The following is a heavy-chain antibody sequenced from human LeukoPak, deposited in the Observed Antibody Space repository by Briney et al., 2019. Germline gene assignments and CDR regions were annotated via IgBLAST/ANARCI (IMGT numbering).Heavy chain of an antibody. D-gene: IGHD3-3*01. CDR2: MNPNSGNT. J-gene: IGHJ4*02. Sequence: ASVKVSCKASGYTFTSYDINWVRQATGQGLEWMGWMNPNSGNTGYAQKFQGRVTMTRNTSISTAYMELSSLRSEDTAVYYCASLYYDFWWAWIGGFDYWGQGTLVTVSS. V-gene: IGHV1-8*01. CDR3: ASLYYDFWWAWIGGFDY. CDR1: GYTFTSYD.